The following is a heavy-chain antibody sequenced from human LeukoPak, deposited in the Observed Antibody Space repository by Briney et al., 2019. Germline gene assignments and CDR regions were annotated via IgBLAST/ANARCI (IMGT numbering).Heavy chain of an antibody. CDR2: INPNTGGT. J-gene: IGHJ4*02. CDR3: ARDNDQFWVPLDY. CDR1: GYTFTDYY. Sequence: ASVKVSCKASGYTFTDYYMHWVRQAPGQGLEWMGWINPNTGGTNYAQNFQDRVTLTRDTSITTAYMELSSLRSDDTAVYYCARDNDQFWVPLDYWGQGALVTVSS. V-gene: IGHV1-2*02. D-gene: IGHD1-1*01.